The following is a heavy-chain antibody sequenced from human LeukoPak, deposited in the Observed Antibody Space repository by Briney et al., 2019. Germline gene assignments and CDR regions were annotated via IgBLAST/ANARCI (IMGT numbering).Heavy chain of an antibody. Sequence: SETLSLTCTASGGSISSSSYHWGWIRQPPGKGLEWIGSIYHSGSTYYNPSLKSRVTISVDTSKNQFSLKLSSVTAADMAVYYCTRHQWWLAPRNFDYWGQGALVTVSS. CDR3: TRHQWWLAPRNFDY. J-gene: IGHJ4*02. CDR1: GGSISSSSYH. D-gene: IGHD2-8*01. CDR2: IYHSGST. V-gene: IGHV4-39*01.